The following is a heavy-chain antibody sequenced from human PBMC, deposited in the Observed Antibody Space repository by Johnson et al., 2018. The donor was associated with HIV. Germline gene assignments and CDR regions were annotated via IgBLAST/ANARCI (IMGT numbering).Heavy chain of an antibody. CDR3: AKPNSGYALGLGAFDI. V-gene: IGHV3-30-3*02. J-gene: IGHJ3*02. CDR2: ISYDGSNK. CDR1: GVTFSSHA. Sequence: VQLVESGGGVVQPGRSLRLSCAASGVTFSSHAMHWVRQAPGKGLDWVTVISYDGSNKYYADSVKGRFTISRDNSKNTLYLQMNSLRAEDTAVYYCAKPNSGYALGLGAFDIWGQGTMVTVSS. D-gene: IGHD5-12*01.